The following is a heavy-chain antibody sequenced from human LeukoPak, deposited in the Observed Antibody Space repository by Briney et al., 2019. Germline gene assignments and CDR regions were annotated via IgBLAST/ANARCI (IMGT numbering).Heavy chain of an antibody. CDR2: FYYSGNN. CDR3: AGLYYDSSGYYQICYFDY. CDR1: GCSISSSSYY. J-gene: IGHJ4*02. Sequence: SETLSLTCTVSGCSISSSSYYWGWMRQPTGKGLEWIGCFYYSGNNYYNPSLKSRVTISVDTSKKQFSLNLSSVTAADTAVYYCAGLYYDSSGYYQICYFDYWGQGTLVTVSS. D-gene: IGHD3-22*01. V-gene: IGHV4-39*01.